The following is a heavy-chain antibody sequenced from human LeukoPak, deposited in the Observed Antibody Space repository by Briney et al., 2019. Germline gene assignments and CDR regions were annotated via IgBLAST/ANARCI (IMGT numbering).Heavy chain of an antibody. D-gene: IGHD2-2*01. J-gene: IGHJ6*03. CDR1: GYTFTSYG. CDR2: INPNSGGT. CDR3: ARARPYCSSTSCYSHYYYYYYMDV. V-gene: IGHV1-2*02. Sequence: ASVKVSCKASGYTFTSYGISWVRQAPGQGLEWMGWINPNSGGTNYAQKFQGRVTMTRDTSISTAYMELSRLRSDDTAVYYCARARPYCSSTSCYSHYYYYYYMDVWGKGTTVTVSS.